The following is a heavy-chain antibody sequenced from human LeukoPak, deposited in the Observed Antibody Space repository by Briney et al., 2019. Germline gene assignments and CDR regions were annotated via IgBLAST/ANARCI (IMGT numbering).Heavy chain of an antibody. Sequence: SETLSLTCAVYGGSFSGYYWSWIRQPPGKGLEWIGEINHSGSTNYNPSLKSRVTISVDTSKNQFSLKLSSVTAADTAVYYCAREAGYNYGEEYFDYWGQGTLVTVSS. CDR3: AREAGYNYGEEYFDY. J-gene: IGHJ4*02. CDR1: GGSFSGYY. V-gene: IGHV4-34*01. CDR2: INHSGST. D-gene: IGHD5-18*01.